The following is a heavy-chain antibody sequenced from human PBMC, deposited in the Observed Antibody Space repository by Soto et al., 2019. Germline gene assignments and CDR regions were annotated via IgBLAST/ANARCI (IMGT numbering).Heavy chain of an antibody. Sequence: SVKVSCKASGFTFSDSAVQWVRQARGQRLEWLGWIVVGVGKTNYAQKFQERVTITRDMATSTTYMELSSLRSEDTAVYYCVAASIVGSIAKYYSYGLDVWGQGTAVTVSS. V-gene: IGHV1-58*01. J-gene: IGHJ6*02. CDR2: IVVGVGKT. CDR3: VAASIVGSIAKYYSYGLDV. D-gene: IGHD1-26*01. CDR1: GFTFSDSA.